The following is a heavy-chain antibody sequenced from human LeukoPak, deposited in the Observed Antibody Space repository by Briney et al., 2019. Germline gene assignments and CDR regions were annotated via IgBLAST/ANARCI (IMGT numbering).Heavy chain of an antibody. J-gene: IGHJ4*02. CDR2: INSDGSTT. CDR3: ARVKYYYHSSGSIAVYYFDY. CDR1: GFTFSSHW. V-gene: IGHV3-74*01. D-gene: IGHD3-22*01. Sequence: AGGSLRLSCAASGFTFSSHWMHCVRQAPGKGLVCASRINSDGSTTSYADSVKGRFTISRDNAKNTLYLQMNSLRAEDTAVYYCARVKYYYHSSGSIAVYYFDYWGQGTLVTVSS.